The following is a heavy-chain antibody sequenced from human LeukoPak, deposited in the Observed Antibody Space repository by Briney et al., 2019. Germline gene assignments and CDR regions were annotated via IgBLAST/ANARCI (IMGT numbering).Heavy chain of an antibody. CDR3: ARDSFIAVAGIFFAWYFDY. Sequence: KPGASVKVSCKASGYTFTNYDISWVRQAPGQGLEWMGWISAYNGNTNYAQKLQGRVTMTTDTSTSTAYMELRSLRSDDTAVYYCARDSFIAVAGIFFAWYFDYWGQGTLVTVSS. CDR2: ISAYNGNT. V-gene: IGHV1-18*01. D-gene: IGHD6-19*01. J-gene: IGHJ4*02. CDR1: GYTFTNYD.